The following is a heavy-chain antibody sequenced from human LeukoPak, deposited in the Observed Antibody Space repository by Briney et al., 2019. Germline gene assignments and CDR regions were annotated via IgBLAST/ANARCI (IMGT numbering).Heavy chain of an antibody. J-gene: IGHJ3*02. CDR3: AKPRGGDDAFDI. CDR2: IRYDGCNK. Sequence: GGSLRLSCAASGFTFSSYGMHWVRQAPGKGLEWVAFIRYDGCNKYYADSVKGRFTISRDNSKNTLYLQMNSLRAEDTAVYYCAKPRGGDDAFDIWGQGTMVTVSS. D-gene: IGHD2-21*01. CDR1: GFTFSSYG. V-gene: IGHV3-30*02.